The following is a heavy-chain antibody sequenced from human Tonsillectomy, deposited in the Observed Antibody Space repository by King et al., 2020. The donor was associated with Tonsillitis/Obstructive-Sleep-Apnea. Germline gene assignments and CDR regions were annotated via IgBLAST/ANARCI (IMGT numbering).Heavy chain of an antibody. Sequence: QLVESGPEVKKPGTSVKVSCKASGFTFTSSAVQWVRQARGQRLEWIGWSVVGSGNTNYAQKFQERVTITRGMSTSTAYMELSSLRSEDTAVYYCAAVTMIVVGYAFDIWGQGTMVTVSS. J-gene: IGHJ3*02. CDR1: GFTFTSSA. CDR3: AAVTMIVVGYAFDI. D-gene: IGHD3-22*01. V-gene: IGHV1-58*01. CDR2: SVVGSGNT.